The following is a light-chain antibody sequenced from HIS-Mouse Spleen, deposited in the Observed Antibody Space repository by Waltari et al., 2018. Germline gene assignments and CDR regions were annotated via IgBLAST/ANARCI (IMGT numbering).Light chain of an antibody. CDR2: EDN. V-gene: IGLV6-57*02. J-gene: IGLJ2*01. CDR1: SGSIASND. CDR3: QSYDSSNHVV. Sequence: NFMLTQPHSVSESPGKTVTISCTGSSGSIASNDVQGYQQRPSSAPTTVIYEDNQKPSGVPDRFSGSIDSSSNSASLTISGLKTEDEADYYCQSYDSSNHVVFGGGTKLTVL.